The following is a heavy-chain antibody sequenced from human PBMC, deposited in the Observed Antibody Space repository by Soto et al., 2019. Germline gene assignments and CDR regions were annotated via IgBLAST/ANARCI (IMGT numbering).Heavy chain of an antibody. CDR1: GFTFSSYA. Sequence: GGSLRLSCAASGFTFSSYAMIWGRQSPGKGLEWVSAISGSGGSTYYADSVKGRFTISRDNSKNTLYLQMNSLRAEDTAVYYCAKDDSGSLNWFDPWGQGTLVTVSS. CDR2: ISGSGGST. J-gene: IGHJ5*02. D-gene: IGHD1-26*01. CDR3: AKDDSGSLNWFDP. V-gene: IGHV3-23*01.